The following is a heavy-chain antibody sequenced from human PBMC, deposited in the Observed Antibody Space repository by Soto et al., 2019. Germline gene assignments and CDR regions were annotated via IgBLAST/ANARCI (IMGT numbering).Heavy chain of an antibody. CDR3: ARQGPSSSWYFYFDY. CDR1: GGSISSSNW. CDR2: TYHSGST. J-gene: IGHJ4*02. D-gene: IGHD6-13*01. V-gene: IGHV4-4*02. Sequence: SETLSLTCAVSGGSISSSNWWSWVRQPPGKGLEWIGETYHSGSTNYNPSLKSRVTISVDKSKNQFSLKLSSVTAADTAVYYCARQGPSSSWYFYFDYWGQGTLVTVSS.